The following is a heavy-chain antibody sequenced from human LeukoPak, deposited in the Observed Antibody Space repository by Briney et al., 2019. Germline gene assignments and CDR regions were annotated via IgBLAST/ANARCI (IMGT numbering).Heavy chain of an antibody. CDR1: GFTFSSYW. J-gene: IGHJ4*02. D-gene: IGHD1-14*01. Sequence: PGGSLRLSCAASGFTFSSYWMNWARQAPGKGLEWVASINHNGNVNYYVDSVKGRFTISRGNAKNSLYLQMSNLRAEDTAVYFCARDGSGDYWGQGTLVAVSS. CDR2: INHNGNVN. CDR3: ARDGSGDY. V-gene: IGHV3-7*03.